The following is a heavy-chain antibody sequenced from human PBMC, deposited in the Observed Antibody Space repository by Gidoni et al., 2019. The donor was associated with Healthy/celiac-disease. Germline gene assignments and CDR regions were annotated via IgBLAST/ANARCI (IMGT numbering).Heavy chain of an antibody. CDR3: ASSPKGIWQLVVGYFDY. CDR1: GYSISSGYY. J-gene: IGHJ4*02. V-gene: IGHV4-38-2*01. D-gene: IGHD6-6*01. Sequence: QVQLQESGPGLVKPSETLSLTCAVSGYSISSGYYWGWIRQPPGKGLEWIGSIYHSGSTYYNPSLKSRVTISVDTSKNQFSLKLSSVTAADTAVYYCASSPKGIWQLVVGYFDYWGQGTLVTVSS. CDR2: IYHSGST.